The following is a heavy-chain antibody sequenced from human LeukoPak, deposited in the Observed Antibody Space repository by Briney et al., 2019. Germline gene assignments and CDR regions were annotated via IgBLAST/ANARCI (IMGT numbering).Heavy chain of an antibody. CDR2: ISNRGGST. CDR3: AKRPYGSGSYSGAHFDY. CDR1: GFSFSSYA. D-gene: IGHD3-10*01. Sequence: PGGSLRLSCAASGFSFSSYAMSWVRQAPGKGLEWVSPISNRGGSTYYADSVKGRFTISRDNSRNTLYLQMNSLRAEDTAVYYCAKRPYGSGSYSGAHFDYWGQGTLVTVSS. V-gene: IGHV3-23*01. J-gene: IGHJ4*02.